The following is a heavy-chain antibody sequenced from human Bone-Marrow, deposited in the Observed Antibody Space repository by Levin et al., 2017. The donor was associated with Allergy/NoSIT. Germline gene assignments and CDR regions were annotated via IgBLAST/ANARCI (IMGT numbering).Heavy chain of an antibody. V-gene: IGHV1-2*02. CDR3: AREVAPGGGWYGEYFQH. D-gene: IGHD6-19*01. Sequence: ASVKVSCKASGYTFSDYYIHWVRQAPGQGPEWMAWINPNSGATNYAQKFQGRVTMTSDTSITTAHMELSRLRSDDTAVYYCAREVAPGGGWYGEYFQHWGQGTLVTVSS. CDR1: GYTFSDYY. J-gene: IGHJ1*01. CDR2: INPNSGAT.